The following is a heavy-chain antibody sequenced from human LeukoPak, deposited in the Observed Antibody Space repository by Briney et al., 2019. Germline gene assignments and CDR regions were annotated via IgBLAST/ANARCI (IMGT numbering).Heavy chain of an antibody. J-gene: IGHJ4*02. Sequence: SVKVSCKASGGTFSSYAISWVRQAPGQGLEWMGGIIPIFGAANYAQKFQGRVTITTDESTSTAYMELNSLRSEDTAVYYCARGMGATDYWGQGTLVTVSS. CDR3: ARGMGATDY. CDR2: IIPIFGAA. CDR1: GGTFSSYA. V-gene: IGHV1-69*05. D-gene: IGHD1-26*01.